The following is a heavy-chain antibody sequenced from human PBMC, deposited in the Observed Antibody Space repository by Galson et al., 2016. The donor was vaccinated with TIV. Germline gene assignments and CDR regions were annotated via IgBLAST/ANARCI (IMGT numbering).Heavy chain of an antibody. CDR1: GYTFVTYY. V-gene: IGHV1-46*01. D-gene: IGHD2-2*02. Sequence: SCKASGYTFVTYYMHWVRQAPGQGLEWVGVIDPTSGGTTYAQRFQGRVTMTRDTSTSTVYMDLSNLRSDDKAVFYCAVWSNIYFFALWGQGTLITVSS. J-gene: IGHJ4*02. CDR3: AVWSNIYFFAL. CDR2: IDPTSGGT.